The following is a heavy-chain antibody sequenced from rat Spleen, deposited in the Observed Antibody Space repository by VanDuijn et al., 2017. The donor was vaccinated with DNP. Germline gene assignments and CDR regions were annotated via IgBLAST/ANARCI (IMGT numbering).Heavy chain of an antibody. J-gene: IGHJ4*01. Sequence: EVQLVESGGGLVQPGRSLKLSCAASGFTFSDYNMAWVRQAPKKGLEWVATISYDGSSTYYRDSVKGRFTISRDNAKSTLYLQMDSLRSEDTATYYCARHGGTTTGYVMDAWGQGASVTVSS. CDR3: ARHGGTTTGYVMDA. D-gene: IGHD1-5*01. CDR2: ISYDGSST. V-gene: IGHV5-7*01. CDR1: GFTFSDYN.